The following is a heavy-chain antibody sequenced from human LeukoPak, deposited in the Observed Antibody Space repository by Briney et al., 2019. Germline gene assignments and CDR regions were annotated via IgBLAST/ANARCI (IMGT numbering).Heavy chain of an antibody. Sequence: PGGSLRLSCAASGFTFSSYGMNWVRQAPGKGLEWVSYISSSGSTIYYADSVKGRFTISRDNAKNSLYLQMNSLRAEDTAVYYCARPPPYSSSWYVFDYWGQGTLVTVSS. J-gene: IGHJ4*02. D-gene: IGHD6-13*01. CDR3: ARPPPYSSSWYVFDY. CDR2: ISSSGSTI. V-gene: IGHV3-48*03. CDR1: GFTFSSYG.